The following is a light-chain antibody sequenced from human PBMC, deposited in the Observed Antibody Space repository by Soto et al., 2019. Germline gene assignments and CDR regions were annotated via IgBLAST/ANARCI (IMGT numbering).Light chain of an antibody. CDR2: DVS. V-gene: IGLV2-14*01. CDR1: SSDVGGYNY. CDR3: SSYSRSNTYV. J-gene: IGLJ1*01. Sequence: QSVLTQPASVSGSPGQSITISCTGTSSDVGGYNYVSWHQQHPGKAPKLMIYDVSNRPSGVSNRFSGSKSGNTASLTISGLQAEDEADYYCSSYSRSNTYVFGTGTQLTVL.